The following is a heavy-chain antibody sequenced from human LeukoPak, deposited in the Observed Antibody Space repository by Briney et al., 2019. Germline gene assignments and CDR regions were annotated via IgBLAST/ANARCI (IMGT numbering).Heavy chain of an antibody. Sequence: PSETLSLTCAVYGGSFSGYYWSWIRQPPGKGLEWIGEINHSGSTNYNPSLKSRVTISVDTSKNQFSLKLSSVTAADTAVYYCARVAKGIAAAGTPPAEYFQHWGQGTLVTVSS. CDR3: ARVAKGIAAAGTPPAEYFQH. CDR2: INHSGST. CDR1: GGSFSGYY. D-gene: IGHD6-13*01. V-gene: IGHV4-34*01. J-gene: IGHJ1*01.